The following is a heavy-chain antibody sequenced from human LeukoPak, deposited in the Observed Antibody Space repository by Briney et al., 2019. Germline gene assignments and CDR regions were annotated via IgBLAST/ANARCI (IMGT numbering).Heavy chain of an antibody. Sequence: GRSLRLSCAASGFTFDDYGMHWVRQAPGKGLEWVSGISWNSGSIGYADSVKGRFTISRDNAKNSLYLQMNSLRAEDTALYYCAKDAEPTSTYGKIDYWGLGTLVTVSS. V-gene: IGHV3-9*01. D-gene: IGHD3-10*01. CDR3: AKDAEPTSTYGKIDY. CDR1: GFTFDDYG. J-gene: IGHJ4*02. CDR2: ISWNSGSI.